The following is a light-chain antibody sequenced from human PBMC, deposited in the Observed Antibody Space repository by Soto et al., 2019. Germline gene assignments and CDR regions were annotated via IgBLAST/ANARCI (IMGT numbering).Light chain of an antibody. J-gene: IGKJ4*01. CDR3: QQSYRAPLS. CDR1: ESISPY. V-gene: IGKV1-39*01. CDR2: GAS. Sequence: DIQMTQSPSSLSASIGDRVTITCRASESISPYLNWCQQIPGRAPKLLINGASSLQSGVPARFSGSGSGTDFTLTISSLQAEDFATYYCQQSYRAPLSFGGGTKVEI.